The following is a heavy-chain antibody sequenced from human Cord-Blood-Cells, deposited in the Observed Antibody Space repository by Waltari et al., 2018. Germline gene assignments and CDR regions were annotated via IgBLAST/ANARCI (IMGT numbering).Heavy chain of an antibody. CDR3: TSGIVGATGGY. CDR1: GFTFSGSA. CDR2: IRSKANSYAT. J-gene: IGHJ4*02. Sequence: EVQLVESGGGLVQPGGSLKLSCAASGFTFSGSAMHWVRQASGKGLEWVGRIRSKANSYATAYAASVKGRFTISRDDSKNTAYLQMNSLKTEDTAVYYCTSGIVGATGGYWGQGTLVTVSS. V-gene: IGHV3-73*02. D-gene: IGHD1-26*01.